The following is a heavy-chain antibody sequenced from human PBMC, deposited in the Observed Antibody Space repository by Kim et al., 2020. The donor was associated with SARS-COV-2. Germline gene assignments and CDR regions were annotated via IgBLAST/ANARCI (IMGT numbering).Heavy chain of an antibody. V-gene: IGHV4-34*01. CDR3: ARDIVSSPRGDGFDP. CDR1: GGSFRDYN. CDR2: INHTGTT. J-gene: IGHJ5*02. D-gene: IGHD1-26*01. Sequence: SETLSLTCTVYGGSFRDYNWGWIRQSPGKGLEWIGEINHTGTTNYNPSLKSRVTMSVDTSKNQFSLKLSSVTAADTAVYYCARDIVSSPRGDGFDPWGLGNLVTVSS.